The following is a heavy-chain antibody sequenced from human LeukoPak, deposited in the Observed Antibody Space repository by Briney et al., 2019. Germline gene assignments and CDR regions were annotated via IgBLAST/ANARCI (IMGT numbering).Heavy chain of an antibody. CDR1: GGSISSGNYY. D-gene: IGHD2-15*01. Sequence: PSETLSLTCTVSGGSISSGNYYWSWIRQPAGKGLEWIGRINTSGSTNYNPSLKSRVTISVDTSKNQFSLKLSSVTAADTAVYYCARDLAAYFDYWGQGTLVTVSS. CDR3: ARDLAAYFDY. J-gene: IGHJ4*02. CDR2: INTSGST. V-gene: IGHV4-61*02.